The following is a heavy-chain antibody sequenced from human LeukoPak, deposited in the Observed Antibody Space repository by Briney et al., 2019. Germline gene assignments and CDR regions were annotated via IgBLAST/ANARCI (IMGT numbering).Heavy chain of an antibody. V-gene: IGHV4-4*07. Sequence: SSETLSLTCTVSGGSISSYYWSWIRQPAGKGLEWIGHIYTSGSTNYNPSLKSRVTMSVDTSKNQFSLKLSSVTAADTAVYYCARDNVVPAAIRGGFDIWGQGTMVTVSS. D-gene: IGHD2-2*02. CDR1: GGSISSYY. CDR3: ARDNVVPAAIRGGFDI. J-gene: IGHJ3*02. CDR2: IYTSGST.